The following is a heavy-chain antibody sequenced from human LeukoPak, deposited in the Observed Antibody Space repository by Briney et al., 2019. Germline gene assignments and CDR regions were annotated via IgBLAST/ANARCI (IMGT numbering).Heavy chain of an antibody. CDR1: GGSISSYY. CDR2: IYYSGST. CDR3: ARVRAYYYDSSGLGHDAFDI. V-gene: IGHV4-59*01. J-gene: IGHJ3*02. D-gene: IGHD3-22*01. Sequence: PPETLSLTCTVSGGSISSYYWSWIRQPPGKGLEWIGYIYYSGSTNYNPSLKSRVTISVDTSKNQFSLKLSSVTAADTAVYYCARVRAYYYDSSGLGHDAFDIWGQGTMVTVSS.